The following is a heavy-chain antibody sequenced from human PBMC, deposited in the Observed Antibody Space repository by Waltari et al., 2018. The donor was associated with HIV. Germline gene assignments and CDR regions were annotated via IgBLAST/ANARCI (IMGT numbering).Heavy chain of an antibody. CDR2: INHSGST. CDR1: GGSFSGYY. CDR3: ARGLGSSWYWGIDY. D-gene: IGHD6-13*01. J-gene: IGHJ4*02. Sequence: QVQLQQWGAGLLKPSETLSLTCAVYGGSFSGYYWSWIRQPPGKGLEWIGEINHSGSTNYNPSLKSRVTISVDTSKNQFSLKLSSVTAADTAVYYCARGLGSSWYWGIDYWGQGTLVTVSS. V-gene: IGHV4-34*01.